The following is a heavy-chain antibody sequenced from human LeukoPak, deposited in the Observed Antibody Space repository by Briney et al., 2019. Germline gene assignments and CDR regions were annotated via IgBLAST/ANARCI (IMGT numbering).Heavy chain of an antibody. CDR2: MNPNSGNP. CDR3: ARGDIVVVPAALTPYYYYYMDV. D-gene: IGHD2-2*01. J-gene: IGHJ6*03. Sequence: ASVKVSCKASGYTFTSYDINWVRQATGQGLEWMGWMNPNSGNPGYAQKFQGRVTMTRNTSISTAYMELSSLRSEDTAVYYCARGDIVVVPAALTPYYYYYMDVWGKGTTVTVSS. V-gene: IGHV1-8*01. CDR1: GYTFTSYD.